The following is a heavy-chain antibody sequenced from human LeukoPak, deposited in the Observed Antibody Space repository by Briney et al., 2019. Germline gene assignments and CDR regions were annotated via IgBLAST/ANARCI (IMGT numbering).Heavy chain of an antibody. CDR3: ARVYSGSYFLYYYYGMDV. D-gene: IGHD1-26*01. J-gene: IGHJ6*02. Sequence: GRSLRLSGAASGFTFSSYAMHWVRQAPGKGLEWVAVISYDGSNKYYADSVKGRFTISRDNSKNTLYLQMNSLRAEDTAVYYCARVYSGSYFLYYYYGMDVWGQGTTVTVSS. CDR1: GFTFSSYA. CDR2: ISYDGSNK. V-gene: IGHV3-30-3*01.